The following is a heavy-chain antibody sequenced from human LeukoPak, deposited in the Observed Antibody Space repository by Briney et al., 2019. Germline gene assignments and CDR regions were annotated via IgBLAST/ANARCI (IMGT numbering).Heavy chain of an antibody. CDR1: GFTFSSYA. J-gene: IGHJ4*02. Sequence: GGSLRLSCAASGFTFSSYAMSWVRQAPGKGLGWVSAISGSGGSTYYADSVKGRFTISRDNSKNTLYLQMNSLRAEDTAVYYCANGETAMGRFDYWGQGTLVTVSS. CDR3: ANGETAMGRFDY. D-gene: IGHD5-18*01. CDR2: ISGSGGST. V-gene: IGHV3-23*01.